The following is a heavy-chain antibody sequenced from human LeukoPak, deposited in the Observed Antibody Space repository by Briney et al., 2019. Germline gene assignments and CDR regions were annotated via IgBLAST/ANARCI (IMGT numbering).Heavy chain of an antibody. CDR2: MNPNSGNT. CDR1: GYTFTSYD. CDR3: ARSPKRGYDIVLIRDGMDV. D-gene: IGHD2-8*02. J-gene: IGHJ6*02. Sequence: ASVKVSCKASGYTFTSYDINWGRQATGQGLEWMGWMNPNSGNTGYAQKFQGRVTMTRNTSISTAYMELSSLRSGDTAVYYCARSPKRGYDIVLIRDGMDVWGQGTTVTVSS. V-gene: IGHV1-8*01.